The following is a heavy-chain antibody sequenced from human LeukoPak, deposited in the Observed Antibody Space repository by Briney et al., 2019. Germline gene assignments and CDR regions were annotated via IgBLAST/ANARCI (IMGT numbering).Heavy chain of an antibody. V-gene: IGHV3-7*01. CDR1: GFAFSSYW. Sequence: TGGSLRLSCAVSGFAFSSYWMSWVRQAPGRGLEWVANIKRDGSEKYYVDSVKGRFTISRDNAKNSLFLQMNSLTAEDTAVYYCARGQTTFGPWGQGTLVTVSS. CDR3: ARGQTTFGP. D-gene: IGHD1-7*01. CDR2: IKRDGSEK. J-gene: IGHJ5*02.